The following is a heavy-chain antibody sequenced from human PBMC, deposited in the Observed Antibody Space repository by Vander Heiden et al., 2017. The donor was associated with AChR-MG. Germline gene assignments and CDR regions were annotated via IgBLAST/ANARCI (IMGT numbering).Heavy chain of an antibody. CDR2: IYHSGST. CDR3: VSHSNYYYFDY. Sequence: QVHLQQSGPAPSKPSEPLSPTCSVPGGPVISANYYGSWIRQPPGKGLEWIGYIYHSGSTNYSPSLRSRVTISFDTSKSQFSLRLTSVTAADTAVYYCVSHSNYYYFDYWGQGTLVTVSS. V-gene: IGHV4-61*01. D-gene: IGHD1-1*01. J-gene: IGHJ4*02. CDR1: GGPVISANYY.